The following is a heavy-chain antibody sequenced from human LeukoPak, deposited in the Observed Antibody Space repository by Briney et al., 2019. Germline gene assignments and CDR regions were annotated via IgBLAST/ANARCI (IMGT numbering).Heavy chain of an antibody. Sequence: SETLSLTCGVSGEPFSDYLWSWIRQPPGKGLEWIGQINHVATTNYNPSLKSRVPMSVDRSKNQSSLRLSSVTGADRAVYYGARGRTGRTNYDYWGQGVLVPVSS. J-gene: IGHJ4*02. V-gene: IGHV4-34*01. CDR2: INHVATT. CDR3: ARGRTGRTNYDY. CDR1: GEPFSDYL. D-gene: IGHD3-10*01.